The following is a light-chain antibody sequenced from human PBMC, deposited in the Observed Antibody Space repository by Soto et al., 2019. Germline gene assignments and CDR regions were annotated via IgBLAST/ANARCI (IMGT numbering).Light chain of an antibody. CDR2: EVS. V-gene: IGLV1-40*01. J-gene: IGLJ1*01. CDR1: SSNIGARYD. Sequence: QSALTQPPSVSGAPGQRVTISCTGSSSNIGARYDVHWYQCLPGTAPKLMIYEVSNRPSGVSNRFSGSKSGNTASLTISGLQAEDEADYYCSSYTSSYVFGTGTKLTVL. CDR3: SSYTSSYV.